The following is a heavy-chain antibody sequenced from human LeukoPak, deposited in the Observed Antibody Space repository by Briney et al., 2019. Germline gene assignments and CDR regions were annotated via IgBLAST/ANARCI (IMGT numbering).Heavy chain of an antibody. V-gene: IGHV4-34*01. D-gene: IGHD2-15*01. J-gene: IGHJ4*02. CDR1: GFTFSSYS. CDR2: INHSGST. CDR3: ARGLKPPDCSGGSCYYVFDY. Sequence: GSLRLSCAASGFTFSSYSMNWVRQPPGKGLEWIGEINHSGSTNYNPSLKSRVTISVDTSKNQFSLKLSSVTAADTAVYYCARGLKPPDCSGGSCYYVFDYWGQGTLVTVSS.